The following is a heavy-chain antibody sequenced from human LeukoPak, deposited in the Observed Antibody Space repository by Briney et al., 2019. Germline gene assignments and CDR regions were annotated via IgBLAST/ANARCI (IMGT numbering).Heavy chain of an antibody. D-gene: IGHD5-12*01. Sequence: PGGSLRLSCVASGFTFRTYEMNWVRQAPGKGLEWVSYISSSGSTIYYADSVKGRFTISRDNAKNSLHLQMNSLRAEDTAVYYCARDWDSGYDTYYFDYWGQGTLVTVSS. V-gene: IGHV3-48*03. CDR2: ISSSGSTI. CDR3: ARDWDSGYDTYYFDY. J-gene: IGHJ4*02. CDR1: GFTFRTYE.